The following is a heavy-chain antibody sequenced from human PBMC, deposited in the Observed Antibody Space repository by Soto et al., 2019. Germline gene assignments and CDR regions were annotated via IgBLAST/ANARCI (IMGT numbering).Heavy chain of an antibody. D-gene: IGHD3-3*01. Sequence: SQTLSLTCTVSGGSISSGEYYWKWIRQPPGKGLEWIGYIYYSGSTYYNPSLKSRVTISVDTSKNQCSLKLSPVTAADTAVYYCAGSTWEWLLFNGGQGTRVTFPS. J-gene: IGHJ4*02. CDR2: IYYSGST. CDR1: GGSISSGEYY. CDR3: AGSTWEWLLFN. V-gene: IGHV4-30-4*01.